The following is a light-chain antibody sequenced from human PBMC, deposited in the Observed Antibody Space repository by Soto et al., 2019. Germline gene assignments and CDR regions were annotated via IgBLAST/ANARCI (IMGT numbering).Light chain of an antibody. J-gene: IGLJ3*02. CDR1: SSYIGAGYD. V-gene: IGLV1-40*01. CDR2: GNN. Sequence: QPVLTQPPSVSGAPGQRVTISCTGSSSYIGAGYDVHWYQQLPGTAPKLLIYGNNNRPSGVPDRFSGSKSGTSASLAITGLQAEDEADYYCQSYDSSLSGWVFGGGTKLTVL. CDR3: QSYDSSLSGWV.